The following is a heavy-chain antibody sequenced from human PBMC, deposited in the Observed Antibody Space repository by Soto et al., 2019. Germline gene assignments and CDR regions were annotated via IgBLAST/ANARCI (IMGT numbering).Heavy chain of an antibody. CDR2: ISYDGSNK. J-gene: IGHJ6*02. D-gene: IGHD6-19*01. CDR1: GFTFSSYA. CDR3: ARDLVAVAGAPYYYYYGMDV. V-gene: IGHV3-30-3*01. Sequence: GGSLRLYCAASGFTFSSYAMHWVRQAPGKGLEWVAVISYDGSNKYYADSVKGRFTISRDNSKNTLYLQMNSLRAEDTAVYYCARDLVAVAGAPYYYYYGMDVWGQGTTVTVSS.